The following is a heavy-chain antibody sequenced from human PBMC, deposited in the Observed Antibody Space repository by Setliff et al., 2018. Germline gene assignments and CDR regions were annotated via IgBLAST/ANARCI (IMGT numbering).Heavy chain of an antibody. CDR2: INHSGST. CDR3: ARLGQWRVLGFFDY. D-gene: IGHD6-19*01. Sequence: SETLSLTCAVYGGSFSGYYWSWIRQPPGKGLEWIGEINHSGSTNYNPSLKSRVTISVDTSKNQFSLKLSSVTAADTAVYYCARLGQWRVLGFFDYWGQGALVT. V-gene: IGHV4-34*01. J-gene: IGHJ4*02. CDR1: GGSFSGYY.